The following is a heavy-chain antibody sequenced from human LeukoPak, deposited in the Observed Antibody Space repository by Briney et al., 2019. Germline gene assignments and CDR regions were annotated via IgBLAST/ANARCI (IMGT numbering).Heavy chain of an antibody. D-gene: IGHD3-10*01. CDR1: GFTFSSYW. V-gene: IGHV3-23*01. CDR3: AKVFAARYGSGNTGADY. Sequence: PGGSLRLSCAASGFTFSSYWMSWVRQAPGKGLEWVSGISGSGGSTYYADSVKGRFSIFRDNSKNTLYLQMNSLRAEDTAVYYCAKVFAARYGSGNTGADYWGQGTLVTVSS. CDR2: ISGSGGST. J-gene: IGHJ4*02.